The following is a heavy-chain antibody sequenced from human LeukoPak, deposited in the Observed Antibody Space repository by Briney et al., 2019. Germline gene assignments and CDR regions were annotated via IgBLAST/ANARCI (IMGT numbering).Heavy chain of an antibody. V-gene: IGHV3-9*01. J-gene: IGHJ6*02. Sequence: VRSLRLSCAASRFTFVDYAMHWVRQAPGKGLEWVSGISWNSGSIGYADSVKGRFTISRDNAKNSLYLHMNSLRAEDTALYYCAKDKGSGRYYYYYGMDVWGQGTTVTVSS. CDR2: ISWNSGSI. CDR3: AKDKGSGRYYYYYGMDV. D-gene: IGHD3-10*01. CDR1: RFTFVDYA.